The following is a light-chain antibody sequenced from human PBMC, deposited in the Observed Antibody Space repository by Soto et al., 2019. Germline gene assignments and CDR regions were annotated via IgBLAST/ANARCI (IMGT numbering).Light chain of an antibody. Sequence: EIVLTQSPATLSLSPGERATLSCRASQSVSSYLAWYQQKPGQAPRLLIYDASNRATGIPARCSGSGSGTDFTLTISSLGPEDFAVYYCQQRSNWLTFGGGTKVEIK. CDR3: QQRSNWLT. CDR1: QSVSSY. J-gene: IGKJ4*01. V-gene: IGKV3-11*01. CDR2: DAS.